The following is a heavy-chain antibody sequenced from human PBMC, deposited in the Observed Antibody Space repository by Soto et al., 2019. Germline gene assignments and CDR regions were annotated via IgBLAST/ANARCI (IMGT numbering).Heavy chain of an antibody. CDR2: IIPIFGIP. J-gene: IGHJ6*02. CDR3: AREDRDRETGLVPAAIDGMDV. CDR1: GGTFSRYS. Sequence: QVQLVQSGAEVKKPGSSVKVSCKASGGTFSRYSITWVRQAPGHGLEWIGRIIPIFGIPSYAQKFQGRVTMTAEESTSTAYMELSSMRSDATAVYYCAREDRDRETGLVPAAIDGMDVWGQGTTVTVSS. D-gene: IGHD2-2*01. V-gene: IGHV1-69*08.